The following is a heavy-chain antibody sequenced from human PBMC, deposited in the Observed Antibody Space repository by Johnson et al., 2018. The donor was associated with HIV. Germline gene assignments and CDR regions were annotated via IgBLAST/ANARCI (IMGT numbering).Heavy chain of an antibody. V-gene: IGHV3-33*01. Sequence: QEQLVESGGGVVQPGRSLRLSCAASGFTFSTYGMHWVRQAPGKGLEWVAVMWYDGSNKYYADSVKGRFTISRENSKNTLYLQMNSLRAEDMAVYFCASISLGAFDIWGQGTLVTVSS. J-gene: IGHJ3*02. CDR3: ASISLGAFDI. CDR1: GFTFSTYG. CDR2: MWYDGSNK.